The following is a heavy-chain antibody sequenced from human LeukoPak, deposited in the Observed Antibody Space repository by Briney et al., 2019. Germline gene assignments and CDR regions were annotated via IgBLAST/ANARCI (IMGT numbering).Heavy chain of an antibody. CDR2: ISPYNGNT. V-gene: IGHV1-18*01. D-gene: IGHD1-26*01. J-gene: IGHJ5*02. CDR1: GYTFTIYD. CDR3: ARMEQRLRWFDP. Sequence: ASVKVSCKASGYTFTIYDIIWVRQAPGQGLEWMGWISPYNGNTDYAQNLQGRVTMTADPSTSTAYLELRSLGSDDTAVYYCARMEQRLRWFDPWGQGTQVTVSS.